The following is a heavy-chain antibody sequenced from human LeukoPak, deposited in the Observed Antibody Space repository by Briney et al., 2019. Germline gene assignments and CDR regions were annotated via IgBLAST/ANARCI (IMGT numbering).Heavy chain of an antibody. Sequence: SETLSLTCAVSGGSISSYHWSWIRQPPGKGLEWLGYIYYSGSTTYNPSLKSRVTISVDTSESQFSLKLSSVTAADTAVYYCARERLVEMSTIFDFWGQGTLVTVSS. CDR3: ARERLVEMSTIFDF. CDR2: IYYSGST. D-gene: IGHD5-24*01. J-gene: IGHJ4*02. V-gene: IGHV4-59*01. CDR1: GGSISSYH.